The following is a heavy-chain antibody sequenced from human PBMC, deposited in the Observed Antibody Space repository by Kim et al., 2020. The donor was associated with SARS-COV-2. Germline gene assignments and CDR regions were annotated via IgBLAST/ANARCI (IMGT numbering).Heavy chain of an antibody. CDR2: IWFDGSNK. Sequence: GGSLRLSCAPSGFTFSSYGMHWVRQAPGKGLEWVAVIWFDGSNKYYADSVKGRFTISRDNSKNTLYLQMNSLRDEDSALYYCARAMGWDFDYWGQGTLVTLSS. CDR3: ARAMGWDFDY. CDR1: GFTFSSYG. D-gene: IGHD6-19*01. V-gene: IGHV3-33*01. J-gene: IGHJ4*02.